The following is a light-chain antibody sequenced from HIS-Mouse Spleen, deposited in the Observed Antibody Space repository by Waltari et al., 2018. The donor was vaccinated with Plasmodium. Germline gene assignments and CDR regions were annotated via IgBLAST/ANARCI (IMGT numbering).Light chain of an antibody. Sequence: SYELTQPPSVSVSPGQTARITCSGDALPKKYASWYPQKSGQAPGLVIYEDSKRPSGIPERFSGSSSGTMATLTISGAQVEDEADYYCYSTDSSGNHRVFGGGTKLTVL. J-gene: IGLJ3*02. CDR3: YSTDSSGNHRV. CDR2: EDS. CDR1: ALPKKY. V-gene: IGLV3-10*01.